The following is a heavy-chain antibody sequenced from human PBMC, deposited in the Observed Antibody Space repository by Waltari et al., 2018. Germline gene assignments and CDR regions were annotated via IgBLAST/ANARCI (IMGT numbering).Heavy chain of an antibody. V-gene: IGHV4-39*07. CDR1: GGSISSSSYY. D-gene: IGHD6-6*01. CDR3: ARVRQGRQPVYYYYGMDV. CDR2: IYYSGST. Sequence: QLQLQESGPGLVKPSETLSLTCTVSGGSISSSSYYWGWIRQPPGKGLEWIGSIYYSGSTYYNPSLKSRVTISVDTSKNQFSLKLSSVTAADTAVYYCARVRQGRQPVYYYYGMDVWGQGTTVTVSS. J-gene: IGHJ6*02.